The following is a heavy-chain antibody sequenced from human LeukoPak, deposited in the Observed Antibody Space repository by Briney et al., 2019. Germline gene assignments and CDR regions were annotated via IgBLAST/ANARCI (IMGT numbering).Heavy chain of an antibody. CDR1: GFTFSRNP. J-gene: IGHJ4*02. V-gene: IGHV3-23*01. CDR3: APAQQARRYFD. CDR2: ISSSGCNT. Sequence: GGSLRLSCAGSGFTFSRNPLSWVRQAPGKELEGVSSISSSGCNTYYADSVRGRFTISRDNAKNTLYLQMNTLRADYPALDYCAPAQQARRYFDYGPRE. D-gene: IGHD6-13*01.